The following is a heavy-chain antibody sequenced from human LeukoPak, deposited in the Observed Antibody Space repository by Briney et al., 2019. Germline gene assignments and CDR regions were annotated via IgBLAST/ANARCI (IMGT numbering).Heavy chain of an antibody. V-gene: IGHV4-61*02. J-gene: IGHJ4*02. CDR1: GGSISSGPYY. CDR2: IYTSGST. Sequence: PSETLSLTCTVSGGSISSGPYYWSWIRQPAGKGLEWIGRIYTSGSTNYNPSLKSRVTMSVDTSKNQFSLKLSSVTAADTAVYYCARDGGWYVNYYFDYWGQGTLVTVSS. D-gene: IGHD6-19*01. CDR3: ARDGGWYVNYYFDY.